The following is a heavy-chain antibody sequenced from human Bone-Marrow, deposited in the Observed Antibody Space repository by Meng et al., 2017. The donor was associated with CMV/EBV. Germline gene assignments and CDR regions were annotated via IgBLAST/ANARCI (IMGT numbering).Heavy chain of an antibody. CDR1: GGTFSSYA. J-gene: IGHJ4*02. CDR3: ARDGPWGIEMATIDYFDY. D-gene: IGHD5-24*01. Sequence: SVKVSCKASGGTFSSYAISWVRQAPGQGLEWMGGIIPIFGTANYAQKFQGRVTITTDESTSTAYMELSSLRSEDTAVYYCARDGPWGIEMATIDYFDYWGQGPLVTLYS. CDR2: IIPIFGTA. V-gene: IGHV1-69*05.